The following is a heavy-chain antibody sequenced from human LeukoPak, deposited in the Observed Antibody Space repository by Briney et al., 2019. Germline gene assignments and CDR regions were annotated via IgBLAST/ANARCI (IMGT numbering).Heavy chain of an antibody. CDR1: GGSISSSDYY. D-gene: IGHD1-26*01. CDR3: ASSGSYFRWFTFDI. CDR2: IYYSGST. Sequence: SETLSLTCTVSGGSISSSDYYWSWIRQPPGKGLEWIGYIYYSGSTYYNPSLKSRVTISVDTSKNQFSLKLSSVTAADTAVYYCASSGSYFRWFTFDIWGQGTMVTVSS. V-gene: IGHV4-30-4*08. J-gene: IGHJ3*02.